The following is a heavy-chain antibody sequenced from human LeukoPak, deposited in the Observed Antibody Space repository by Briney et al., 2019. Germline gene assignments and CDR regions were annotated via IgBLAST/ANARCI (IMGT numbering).Heavy chain of an antibody. CDR2: INPDGTYI. V-gene: IGHV3-74*01. CDR3: SKDLGL. D-gene: IGHD1-26*01. J-gene: IGHJ4*02. CDR1: GLTVSSDW. Sequence: GGSLRLCCAASGLTVSSDWMYWVRQAPGKGPVWVSRINPDGTYIDYADSVKGRFTISRDDAKNTLYLQMNSLRADDTALYYCSKDLGLWGQGTLVTVSS.